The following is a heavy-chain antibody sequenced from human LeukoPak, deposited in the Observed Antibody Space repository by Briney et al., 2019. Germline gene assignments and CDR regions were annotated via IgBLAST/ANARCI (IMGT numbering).Heavy chain of an antibody. CDR2: INHNGST. CDR1: GVSFSGYY. D-gene: IGHD5-24*01. V-gene: IGHV4-34*01. J-gene: IGHJ4*02. CDR3: ARGLRRDGYNLGY. Sequence: SETLSLTCAVYGVSFSGYYWSWIRQPPGKGLEWIGEINHNGSTNYNPSLKSRVTISVDTSKNQFSLKLSSVTAADTAVYYCARGLRRDGYNLGYWGQGTLVTVSS.